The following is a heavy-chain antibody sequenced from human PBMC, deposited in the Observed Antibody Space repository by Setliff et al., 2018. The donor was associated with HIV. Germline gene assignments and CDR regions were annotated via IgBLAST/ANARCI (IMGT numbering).Heavy chain of an antibody. V-gene: IGHV4-34*01. CDR2: INHSGST. Sequence: SETLSLTCAVYGGSFSGNYWSWIRQPPGKGLEWIGEINHSGSTNYNPSLKSRVIISVDLSKNQFSLKLSSVTAADTAVYYCAREIVNDYNFWSGYYYYYYGMDVWGQGTTVTVSS. D-gene: IGHD3-3*01. CDR3: AREIVNDYNFWSGYYYYYYGMDV. CDR1: GGSFSGNY. J-gene: IGHJ6*02.